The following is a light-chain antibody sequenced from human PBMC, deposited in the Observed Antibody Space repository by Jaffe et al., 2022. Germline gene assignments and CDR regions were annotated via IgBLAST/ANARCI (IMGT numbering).Light chain of an antibody. CDR1: QSISSY. CDR3: QQSYNTPIT. Sequence: DIQMTQSPSSLSASVGDRVTITCRASQSISSYLNWYQQKPGKAPKLLIYAASSFQSGVPSRFSGSGSGTDFTLTISSLQPEDFATYYCQQSYNTPITFGQGTRLDIK. V-gene: IGKV1-39*01. J-gene: IGKJ5*01. CDR2: AAS.